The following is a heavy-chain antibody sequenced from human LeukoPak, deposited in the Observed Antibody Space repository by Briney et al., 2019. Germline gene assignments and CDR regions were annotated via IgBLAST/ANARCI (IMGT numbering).Heavy chain of an antibody. J-gene: IGHJ4*02. CDR1: GGTFSSYA. V-gene: IGHV1-69*01. CDR2: IIPIFGTA. CDR3: ARESANGYNYGY. Sequence: SVTVSCKASGGTFSSYAISWVRQAPGQGLEWMGGIIPIFGTANYAQKFQGRVTITADESTSTAYMELSSLRSEDTAVYYCARESANGYNYGYWGRGTLVTVSS. D-gene: IGHD5-24*01.